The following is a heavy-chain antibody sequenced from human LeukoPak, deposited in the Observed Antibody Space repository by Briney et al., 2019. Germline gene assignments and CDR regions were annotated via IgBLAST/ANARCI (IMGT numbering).Heavy chain of an antibody. CDR1: GYTLTELS. J-gene: IGHJ4*02. Sequence: GASVKVSCKVSGYTLTELSMHWVRQAPGKGLEWMGGFDPEDGETIYAQKFQGRVTMTEDTSTDTAYMELSSLRSEDTAVYYCATGGIHCSSTSCYRDWGQGTLVTVSS. CDR2: FDPEDGET. CDR3: ATGGIHCSSTSCYRD. V-gene: IGHV1-24*01. D-gene: IGHD2-2*01.